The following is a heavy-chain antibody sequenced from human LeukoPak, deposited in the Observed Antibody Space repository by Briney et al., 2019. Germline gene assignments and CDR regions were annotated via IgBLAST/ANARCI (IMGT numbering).Heavy chain of an antibody. CDR3: ARIGSTGTYNRDFQY. D-gene: IGHD1-26*01. Sequence: GGSLRLSCGGSGFIFRDFDMTWVRQTAGRGLEWLSYIGESGSPVFYADSVKGRFSVFRDNAKKSLFLQMNGLRVEDTGIYYCARIGSTGTYNRDFQYWGPGTLVVVSS. J-gene: IGHJ1*01. CDR1: GFIFRDFD. V-gene: IGHV3-48*03. CDR2: IGESGSPV.